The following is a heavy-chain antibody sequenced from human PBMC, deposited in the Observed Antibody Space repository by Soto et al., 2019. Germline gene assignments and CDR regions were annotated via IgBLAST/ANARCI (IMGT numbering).Heavy chain of an antibody. J-gene: IGHJ6*04. V-gene: IGHV3-48*03. CDR1: GFTFSGYE. CDR3: AREVVVFGVIIPTTMDV. CDR2: ISGSGSTI. D-gene: IGHD3-22*01. Sequence: GSLRLSCAAAGFTFSGYEMNWVRQAPGKGLEWGSYISGSGSTIYYADSEKSRFTISRDNAKDSLYLQMNSLRAEDTAVYYCAREVVVFGVIIPTTMDVWGKVPTGTVSS.